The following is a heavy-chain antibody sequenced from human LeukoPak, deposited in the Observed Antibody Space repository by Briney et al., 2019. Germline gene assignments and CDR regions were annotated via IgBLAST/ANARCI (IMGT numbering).Heavy chain of an antibody. D-gene: IGHD5-12*01. CDR1: GYIFTGYY. V-gene: IGHV1-18*04. CDR3: ARDVDIVATIVGY. J-gene: IGHJ4*02. Sequence: GASVKVSCKASGYIFTGYYMHWVRQAPGQGLEWMGWISAYNGNTNYAQKLQGRVTMTTDTSTSTAYMELRSLRSDDTAVYYCARDVDIVATIVGYWGQGTLVTVSS. CDR2: ISAYNGNT.